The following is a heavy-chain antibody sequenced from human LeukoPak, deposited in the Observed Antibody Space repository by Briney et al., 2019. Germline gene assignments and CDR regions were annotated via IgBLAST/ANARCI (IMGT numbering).Heavy chain of an antibody. CDR1: GFTFSDYY. Sequence: GGTLRLSCAASGFTFSDYYMSWIRQAPGKGLEWLSYISSGGSTIYYADSVKGRFTISRENAENSLYLQMNSLRAEDTAVYYCARDAAGGGFDYWGQGTLVTVSS. D-gene: IGHD2-15*01. V-gene: IGHV3-11*01. CDR3: ARDAAGGGFDY. CDR2: ISSGGSTI. J-gene: IGHJ4*02.